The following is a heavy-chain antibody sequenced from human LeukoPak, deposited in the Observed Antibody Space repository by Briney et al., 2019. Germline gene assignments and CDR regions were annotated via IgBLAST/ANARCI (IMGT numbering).Heavy chain of an antibody. CDR3: AAINRGYDDLHFHY. D-gene: IGHD5-12*01. CDR2: TWYFGST. J-gene: IGHJ4*02. CDR1: GGSISSHY. V-gene: IGHV4-59*11. Sequence: SETLSLTCTVTGGSISSHYWGWLRQPPGKGLEWIGNTWYFGSTSYNPSLSNRVTISEDTSKNQISLKLSSVTAADTAIYYCAAINRGYDDLHFHYWGQGRLVTVS.